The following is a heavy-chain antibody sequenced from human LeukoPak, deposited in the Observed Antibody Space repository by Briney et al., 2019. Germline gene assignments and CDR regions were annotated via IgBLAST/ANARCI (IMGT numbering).Heavy chain of an antibody. D-gene: IGHD3-22*01. Sequence: PGGSLRLSCAASGFTFSSYDMNWVRQAPGKGLEWVSAISDSGGRTYYADSVKGRFTISRDNAKNSLYLQMNSLRAEDTAVYYCARDKSDYYDSSGYYLSFDYWGQGTLVTVSS. V-gene: IGHV3-23*01. CDR1: GFTFSSYD. CDR2: ISDSGGRT. J-gene: IGHJ4*02. CDR3: ARDKSDYYDSSGYYLSFDY.